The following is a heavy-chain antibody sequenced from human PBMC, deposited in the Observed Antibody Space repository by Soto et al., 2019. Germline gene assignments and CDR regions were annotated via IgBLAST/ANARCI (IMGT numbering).Heavy chain of an antibody. Sequence: SVKVSCKASGFTFTSSAMQWVRQARGQRLEWIGWIVVGSGNTNYAQKFQERVTITRDMSTSTAYMELSSLRSEDTAVYYCADLLWFVELGRDAFDIWGQGTMVTVSS. V-gene: IGHV1-58*02. CDR2: IVVGSGNT. D-gene: IGHD3-10*01. CDR3: ADLLWFVELGRDAFDI. J-gene: IGHJ3*02. CDR1: GFTFTSSA.